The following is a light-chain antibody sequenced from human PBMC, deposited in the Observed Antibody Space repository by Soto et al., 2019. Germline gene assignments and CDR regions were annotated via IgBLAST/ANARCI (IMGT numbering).Light chain of an antibody. CDR2: DAS. CDR3: QQRGNGPRLT. Sequence: EIVLTQSPSTLSLSPGDRVTISCRASQSVSNYLTWYQQNPGKAPRLLIYDASNMATGIPARFSGSGSGTDFTLTISSLEPEDFTVYYCQQRGNGPRLTFGGGTKVEIK. V-gene: IGKV3-11*01. J-gene: IGKJ4*01. CDR1: QSVSNY.